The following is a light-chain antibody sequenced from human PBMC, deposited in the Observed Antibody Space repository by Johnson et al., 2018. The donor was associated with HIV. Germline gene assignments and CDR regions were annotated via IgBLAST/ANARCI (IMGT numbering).Light chain of an antibody. CDR2: DNN. CDR3: GTWDSSLSSYV. Sequence: QSVLTQPPSVSAALGQKVTISCSGGSSNIGNNYVSWYQQLPGTAPKLLIYDNNKRPSGIPDRFSGSKSGTSATLGITGLQTGDEADYYCGTWDSSLSSYVFGTWTKVTVL. V-gene: IGLV1-51*01. CDR1: SSNIGNNY. J-gene: IGLJ1*01.